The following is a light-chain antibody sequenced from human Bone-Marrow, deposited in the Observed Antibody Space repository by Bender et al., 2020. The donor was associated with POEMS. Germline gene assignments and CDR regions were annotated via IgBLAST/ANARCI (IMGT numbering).Light chain of an antibody. V-gene: IGLV2-14*03. CDR1: SSDVGNNKH. J-gene: IGLJ2*01. CDR2: GVS. Sequence: QSALTQPASVSGSPGQSITISCTGSSSDVGNNKHVSWYQQRPGKAPKVVIYGVSNQPSAISTRCSGCKSGDTASLTISGLQAEDEADYYCSSYRGSSTVVFGGGTKVTVL. CDR3: SSYRGSSTVV.